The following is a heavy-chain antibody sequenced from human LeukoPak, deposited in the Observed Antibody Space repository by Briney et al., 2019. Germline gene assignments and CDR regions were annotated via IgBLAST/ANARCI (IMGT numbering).Heavy chain of an antibody. D-gene: IGHD6-13*01. CDR1: GGSISSSSYY. V-gene: IGHV4-39*01. Sequence: PSETLSLTCTVSGGSISSSSYYWVWIRQPPGKGLEWIGSIYYSGSTYYNPSLKSRVTISVDTSKNQFSLKLSSVTAADTAVYYRATTTAPGDHDYWGQGTLVTVSS. J-gene: IGHJ4*02. CDR3: ATTTAPGDHDY. CDR2: IYYSGST.